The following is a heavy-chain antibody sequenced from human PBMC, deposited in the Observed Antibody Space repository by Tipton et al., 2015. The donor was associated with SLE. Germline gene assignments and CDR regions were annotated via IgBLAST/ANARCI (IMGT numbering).Heavy chain of an antibody. D-gene: IGHD2-21*02. CDR1: GYTFTNYG. CDR2: INPYSGGT. V-gene: IGHV1-2*06. J-gene: IGHJ4*02. CDR3: ARVDGYQDY. Sequence: QLVQSGAEVEKPGASVKVSCKASGYTFTNYGLSWVRQAPGEGLEWMGRINPYSGGTDYARRFQGRVTMTRDTSISTTYIELSRLTSDDTAVYYCARVDGYQDYWGQGTLVTVSS.